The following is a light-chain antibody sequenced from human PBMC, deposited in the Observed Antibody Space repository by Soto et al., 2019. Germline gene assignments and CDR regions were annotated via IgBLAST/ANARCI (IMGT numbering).Light chain of an antibody. V-gene: IGKV3-20*01. CDR1: QIVRSTY. Sequence: VLTQSPGTLSLSPGESATLSCRASQIVRSTYLAWYQQKPGQAPRLLIYDASSRATDIPDRFSGSGSGTEFTLTISGLEPEDVAVYYCQHYGNSLWTFGQGTMVIFK. J-gene: IGKJ1*01. CDR2: DAS. CDR3: QHYGNSLWT.